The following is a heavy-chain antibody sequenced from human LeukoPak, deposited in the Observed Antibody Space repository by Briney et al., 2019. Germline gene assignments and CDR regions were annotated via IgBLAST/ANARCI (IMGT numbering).Heavy chain of an antibody. Sequence: SQTLSLTCTVPGDSISSGTYYWSWIRQPAGKGLEWIGRIYTSGSTNYNPSLKSRVTISVDTSKNQFSLKLSSVTAADTAVYYCARAKRWLPFDYWGQGTLVTVSS. J-gene: IGHJ4*02. CDR2: IYTSGST. D-gene: IGHD5-24*01. CDR3: ARAKRWLPFDY. CDR1: GDSISSGTYY. V-gene: IGHV4-61*02.